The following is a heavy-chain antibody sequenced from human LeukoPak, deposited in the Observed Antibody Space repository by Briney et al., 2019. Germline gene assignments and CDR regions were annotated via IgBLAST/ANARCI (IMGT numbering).Heavy chain of an antibody. J-gene: IGHJ6*02. CDR2: IYYSGSA. D-gene: IGHD5-18*01. CDR3: AINGYSYGYYYYGMDV. Sequence: SETLSLTCTVSGGSISSSSYYWSWIRQHPGKGLEWIGYIYYSGSAYYNPSLKSRVTISVDTSKNQFSLKLSSVTAADTAVYYCAINGYSYGYYYYGMDVWGQGTTVTVSS. CDR1: GGSISSSSYY. V-gene: IGHV4-31*03.